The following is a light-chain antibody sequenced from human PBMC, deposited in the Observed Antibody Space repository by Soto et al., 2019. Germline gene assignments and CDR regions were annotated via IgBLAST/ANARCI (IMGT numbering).Light chain of an antibody. CDR2: KAS. CDR1: QSISSW. V-gene: IGKV1-5*03. CDR3: QQYNSYPYVT. Sequence: DIQMTQSPSTLSASVGDRVTITCRASQSISSWLAWYQQKPGKDPKLLIYKASSLESGVPSRFSGSGSGTEFTLTISSLQPDDFATYYCQQYNSYPYVTFGQGTKLEIK. J-gene: IGKJ2*01.